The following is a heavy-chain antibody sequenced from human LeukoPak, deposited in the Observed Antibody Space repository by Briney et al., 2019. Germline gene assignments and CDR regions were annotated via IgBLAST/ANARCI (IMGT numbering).Heavy chain of an antibody. V-gene: IGHV3-30*02. D-gene: IGHD3-22*01. CDR2: IRDDGGNR. CDR3: ARVPYDSSYYYYYFDY. Sequence: GGSLRLSCAASGFTFSSYDMSWVRQAPGKGLEWVAFIRDDGGNRYHADSVKGRFTISGDYSKHTLYLEMNSLRTEDTAVYYCARVPYDSSYYYYYFDYWGQGTLVTVSS. CDR1: GFTFSSYD. J-gene: IGHJ4*02.